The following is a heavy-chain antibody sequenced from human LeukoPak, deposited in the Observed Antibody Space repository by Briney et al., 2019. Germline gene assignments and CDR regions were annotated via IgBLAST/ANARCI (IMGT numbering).Heavy chain of an antibody. CDR3: ARDKKYYYGSSGSYSSFDY. V-gene: IGHV3-23*01. CDR2: ISGSGGST. Sequence: PGGSLRLSCAASGFTFSSYAMSWVRQAPGKGLEWVSAISGSGGSTYYADSVKGRFTISRDNSKNTLYLQMNSLKAEDTAVYYCARDKKYYYGSSGSYSSFDYWGQGTLVTVSS. CDR1: GFTFSSYA. J-gene: IGHJ4*02. D-gene: IGHD3-22*01.